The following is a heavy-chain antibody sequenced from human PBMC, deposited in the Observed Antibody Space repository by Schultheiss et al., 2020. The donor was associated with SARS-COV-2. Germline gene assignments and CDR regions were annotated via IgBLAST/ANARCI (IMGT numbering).Heavy chain of an antibody. CDR3: ARGLYYDFWSGYYTRWFDP. D-gene: IGHD3-3*01. J-gene: IGHJ5*02. V-gene: IGHV4-59*12. Sequence: SETLSLTCTVSGGSISSYYWSWIRQPPGKGLEWIGYIYYSGSTYYNPSLKSRVTISVDTSKNQFSLKLSSVTAADTAVYYCARGLYYDFWSGYYTRWFDPWGQGTLVTVSS. CDR1: GGSISSYY. CDR2: IYYSGST.